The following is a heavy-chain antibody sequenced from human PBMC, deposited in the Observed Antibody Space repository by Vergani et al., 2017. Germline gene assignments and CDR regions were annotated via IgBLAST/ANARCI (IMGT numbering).Heavy chain of an antibody. CDR3: ARGRGPLGY. CDR2: IYYSGST. V-gene: IGHV4-61*10. CDR1: GGSVSSGSYY. J-gene: IGHJ4*02. D-gene: IGHD5-12*01. Sequence: QVQLQESGPGLVKPSETLSLTSTVSGGSVSSGSYYWSWIRQPAGKGLEWIGYIYYSGSTNYNPSLKSRVTISVDTSKNQFSLKLSSVTAADTAVYYCARGRGPLGYWGQGTLVTVSS.